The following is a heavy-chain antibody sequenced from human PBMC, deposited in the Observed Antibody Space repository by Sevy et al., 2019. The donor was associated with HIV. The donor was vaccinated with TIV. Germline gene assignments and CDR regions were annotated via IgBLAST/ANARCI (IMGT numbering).Heavy chain of an antibody. D-gene: IGHD3-3*01. V-gene: IGHV3-23*01. CDR1: GFTLSSYA. CDR2: ISGSGSGGNT. J-gene: IGHJ6*02. Sequence: GGSLRLSCGASGFTLSSYAMSWVRQAPGKGLEWVSGISGSGSGGNTYYAGSVKGQFTISRDNSKNTLYLQMNSLRAEDTAVYYCAKGVVEWLLYVYYGMDVWGQGTTVTVSS. CDR3: AKGVVEWLLYVYYGMDV.